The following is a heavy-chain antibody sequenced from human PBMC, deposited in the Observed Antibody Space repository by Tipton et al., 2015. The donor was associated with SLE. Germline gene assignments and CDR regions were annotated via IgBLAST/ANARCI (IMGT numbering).Heavy chain of an antibody. J-gene: IGHJ4*02. Sequence: SLRLSCAASGFTFSSYDMHWVRQASGKGLEWVAVISYDGSDKSYADSVKGRVTISRDNSKNTLYLQMNSLRVEDTAVYYCAKDRASSTSFIATWGQGTLVTVSS. CDR2: ISYDGSDK. D-gene: IGHD2-2*01. CDR3: AKDRASSTSFIAT. V-gene: IGHV3-30*18. CDR1: GFTFSSYD.